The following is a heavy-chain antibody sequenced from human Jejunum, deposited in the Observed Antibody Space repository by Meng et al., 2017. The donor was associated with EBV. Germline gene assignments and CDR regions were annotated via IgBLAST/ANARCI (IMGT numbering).Heavy chain of an antibody. V-gene: IGHV4-4*02. D-gene: IGHD1-26*01. CDR2: TSHQGIT. Sequence: QVQLQESGPRLVNPSGTLSLTCGVSGDSVSTDKWWSWVRQSPGKGLEWIGETSHQGITYYNPSLESRVTISIDTSKSQFSLRLRSVTAADTAVYYCARASWERLLEYWGQGTLVTVSS. CDR1: GDSVSTDKW. J-gene: IGHJ4*02. CDR3: ARASWERLLEY.